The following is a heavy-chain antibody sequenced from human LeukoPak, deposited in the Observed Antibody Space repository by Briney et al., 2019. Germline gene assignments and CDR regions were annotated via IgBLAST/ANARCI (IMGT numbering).Heavy chain of an antibody. D-gene: IGHD1-26*01. CDR2: IYTSGST. CDR3: ARGSGSYYDYYYYYGMDV. V-gene: IGHV4-4*07. Sequence: SETLSLTCSVSGGTISSYYWSWIRQSAGKGLEWIGHIYTSGSTNYNPSLKSRVTISVDTSKNQFSLKLSSVTAADTAVYYCARGSGSYYDYYYYYGMDVWGQGTTVTVSS. J-gene: IGHJ6*02. CDR1: GGTISSYY.